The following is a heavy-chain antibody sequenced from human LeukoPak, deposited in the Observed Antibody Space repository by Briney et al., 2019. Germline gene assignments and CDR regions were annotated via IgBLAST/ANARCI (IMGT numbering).Heavy chain of an antibody. CDR1: GGSISSYY. J-gene: IGHJ3*02. Sequence: SETLSLTCTVSGGSISSYYWSWIRQPPGKGLEWIGYIYYSGSTNYNPSLKSRVTISVDTSKNQFSLKLSSVTAADAAVYYCARKNAFDIWGQGTMVTASS. CDR2: IYYSGST. CDR3: ARKNAFDI. V-gene: IGHV4-59*01.